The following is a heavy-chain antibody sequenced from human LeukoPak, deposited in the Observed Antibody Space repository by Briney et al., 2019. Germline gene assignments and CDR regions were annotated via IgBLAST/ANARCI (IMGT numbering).Heavy chain of an antibody. Sequence: SGTLSLTCAVSGGSISSSNWWSWVRQPPGKGLEWIGEIYHSGSTNYNPSLKSRVTISVDKSKNQFSLKLSSVTAADTAVYYCASGSSSMAAAGTLFDYWGQGTLVTVSS. J-gene: IGHJ4*02. V-gene: IGHV4-4*02. CDR1: GGSISSSNW. CDR2: IYHSGST. D-gene: IGHD6-13*01. CDR3: ASGSSSMAAAGTLFDY.